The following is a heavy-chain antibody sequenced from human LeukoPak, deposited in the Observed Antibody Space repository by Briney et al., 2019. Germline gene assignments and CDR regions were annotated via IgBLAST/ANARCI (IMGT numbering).Heavy chain of an antibody. CDR3: AKDRRPDGSSSWASDY. CDR1: GFTFNDYA. J-gene: IGHJ4*02. CDR2: ITWNSFSI. Sequence: PGGSLRLSCAASGFTFNDYALHWVRQAPGKGLEWVSSITWNSFSIGYADSVKGRFTISRDNAKNSLFLQMNSLTPEDTALYYCAKDRRPDGSSSWASDYWGQGTLVTVSS. D-gene: IGHD6-13*01. V-gene: IGHV3-9*01.